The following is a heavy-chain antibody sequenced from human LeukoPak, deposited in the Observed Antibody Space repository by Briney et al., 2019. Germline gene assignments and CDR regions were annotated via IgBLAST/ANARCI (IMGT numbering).Heavy chain of an antibody. Sequence: SEILSLTCTVSGGSISSYYWSWIRQPPGKGLEWIGYIYYSGSTNYNPSLKSRVTISVDTSKNQFSLKLSSVTAADTAVYYCARQPGGYCGGDCYEGWFDPWGQGTLVTVSS. J-gene: IGHJ5*02. D-gene: IGHD2-21*02. CDR2: IYYSGST. CDR1: GGSISSYY. V-gene: IGHV4-59*08. CDR3: ARQPGGYCGGDCYEGWFDP.